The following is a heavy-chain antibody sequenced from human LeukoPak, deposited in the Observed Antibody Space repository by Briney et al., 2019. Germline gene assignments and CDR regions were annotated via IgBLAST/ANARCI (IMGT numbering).Heavy chain of an antibody. D-gene: IGHD3-3*01. CDR2: IWYDGSNK. CDR3: AKLGYYDFWSNYLVFDN. V-gene: IGHV3-33*06. CDR1: GFTFSSYG. J-gene: IGHJ4*02. Sequence: GGSLRLSCAASGFTFSSYGMHWVRQAPGKGLEWVAVIWYDGSNKYYADSVKGRFTISRDNSKNTLYLQINSLRVEDTAVYFCAKLGYYDFWSNYLVFDNWGQGTLVTVSS.